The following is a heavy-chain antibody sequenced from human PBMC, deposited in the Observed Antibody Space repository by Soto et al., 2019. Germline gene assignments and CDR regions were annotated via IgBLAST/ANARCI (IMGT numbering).Heavy chain of an antibody. CDR3: ARLYDSSAYYYAAAY. Sequence: GESLKISCKGSGYSFTNYCIAWVRQMPGKGLEWMGIIYPGDSNTRYSPSFQGQVTISADKSISTAYLQWSSLKASDTAMYYCARLYDSSAYYYAAAYWGQGTLVTVSS. V-gene: IGHV5-51*01. J-gene: IGHJ4*02. D-gene: IGHD3-22*01. CDR1: GYSFTNYC. CDR2: IYPGDSNT.